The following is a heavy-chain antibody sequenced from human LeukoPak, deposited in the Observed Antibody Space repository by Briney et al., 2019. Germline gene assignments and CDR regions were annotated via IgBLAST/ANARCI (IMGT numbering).Heavy chain of an antibody. V-gene: IGHV3-23*01. CDR3: ARRVVADFDY. J-gene: IGHJ4*02. CDR2: ISDGGSST. D-gene: IGHD2-15*01. CDR1: RFTLRNYA. Sequence: GGSLRLSCAASRFTLRNYAMTWVRQAPGKGLEWVSAISDGGSSTYYADTVKGRFTISRDNSKNTLHLQMNTLRAEDTAVYYCARRVVADFDYWGQGTLVTVSS.